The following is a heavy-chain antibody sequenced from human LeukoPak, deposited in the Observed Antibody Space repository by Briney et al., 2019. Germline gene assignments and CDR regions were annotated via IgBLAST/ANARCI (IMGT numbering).Heavy chain of an antibody. CDR1: GYTFNNYY. V-gene: IGHV1-18*04. Sequence: GASVKVSCKASGYTFNNYYMHWVRQAPGQGLEWMGWISAYNGNTNYAQKLQGRVTMTTDTSTSTAYMELRSLRSDDTAVYYCARERYDSSGYFVPRWFDPWGQGTLVTVSS. J-gene: IGHJ5*02. D-gene: IGHD3-22*01. CDR3: ARERYDSSGYFVPRWFDP. CDR2: ISAYNGNT.